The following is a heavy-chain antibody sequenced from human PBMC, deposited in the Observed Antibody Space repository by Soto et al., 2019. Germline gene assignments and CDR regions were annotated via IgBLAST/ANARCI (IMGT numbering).Heavy chain of an antibody. D-gene: IGHD5-18*01. CDR2: ITYNGDNT. V-gene: IGHV3-23*01. J-gene: IGHJ4*02. CDR1: GFTFRSYA. CDR3: ARYIRGPTVFYFDF. Sequence: LRLSCAASGFTFRSYAMTWVRQAPGKGLEWVSVITYNGDNTFYADSVKGRFTISRDNSKDTVYLQMNSLRAEDTAVYYCARYIRGPTVFYFDFWGPGVLVTVSS.